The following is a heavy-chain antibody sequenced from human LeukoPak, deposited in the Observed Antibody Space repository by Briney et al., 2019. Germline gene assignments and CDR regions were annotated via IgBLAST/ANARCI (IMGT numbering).Heavy chain of an antibody. Sequence: GGSLRLSCAASGFTFSSYGMHWVRQAPGKGLEWVAVIWYDGSNKYYADSVKGRFTISRDNSKNTLYLQMNSLRAEDTAVFYCARDGRGISAAGSPYGMDVWGQGTTVTVSS. V-gene: IGHV3-33*01. CDR3: ARDGRGISAAGSPYGMDV. CDR2: IWYDGSNK. D-gene: IGHD6-13*01. CDR1: GFTFSSYG. J-gene: IGHJ6*02.